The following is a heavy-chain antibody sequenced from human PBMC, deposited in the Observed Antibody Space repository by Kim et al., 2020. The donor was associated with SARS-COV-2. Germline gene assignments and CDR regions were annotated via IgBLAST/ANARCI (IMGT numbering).Heavy chain of an antibody. J-gene: IGHJ4*02. CDR3: ARDHESLGGPTFDY. D-gene: IGHD3-16*01. Sequence: YAASVKGRFSVSRDNGKNTLYLQMDSLRAEDTALYYCARDHESLGGPTFDYWGQGILVTVSS. V-gene: IGHV3-30*07.